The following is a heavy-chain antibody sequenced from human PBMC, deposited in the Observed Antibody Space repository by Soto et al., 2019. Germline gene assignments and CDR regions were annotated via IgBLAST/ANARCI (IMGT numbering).Heavy chain of an antibody. CDR3: AKEDDSSGYYLDAFDI. J-gene: IGHJ3*02. Sequence: GGSLRLSCAASGFTFNSYGMHWVRQAPGKGLEWVAVILFDGTNKYYADSVKGRFTISRDNSKNTLYLQMNSLRIEDTAVYYCAKEDDSSGYYLDAFDIWGQGTMVTVS. CDR1: GFTFNSYG. V-gene: IGHV3-30*18. CDR2: ILFDGTNK. D-gene: IGHD3-22*01.